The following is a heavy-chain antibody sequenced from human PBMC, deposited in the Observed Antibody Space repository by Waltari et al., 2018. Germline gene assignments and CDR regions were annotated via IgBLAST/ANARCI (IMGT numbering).Heavy chain of an antibody. Sequence: QVQLQESGPGLVKPSQTLSLTCTVSGGSISSDDYCWNWIRQPPGKGLEWIGYIFYSGSTYYNPSLKSRVTISVDTSNTQFSLKLSSVTAADTAVYYCARDSVVAGGGFDYWGQGTLVTVSS. CDR3: ARDSVVAGGGFDY. CDR1: GGSISSDDYC. V-gene: IGHV4-30-4*08. CDR2: IFYSGST. J-gene: IGHJ4*02. D-gene: IGHD2-15*01.